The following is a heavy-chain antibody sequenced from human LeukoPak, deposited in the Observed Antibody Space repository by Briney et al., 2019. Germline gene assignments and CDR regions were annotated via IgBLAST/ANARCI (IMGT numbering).Heavy chain of an antibody. CDR2: IYYSGST. Sequence: SETLSLTCTVSGGSISSGGYYWSWIRQHPGKGLEWIGYIYYSGSTYYNPSLKSRVTISVDTSKNQFYLRLSSVTGERRGEDYLSRVLSCCDSSGYYYAFDIWGQGTMVTVSS. D-gene: IGHD3-22*01. CDR3: LSRVLSCCDSSGYYYAFDI. J-gene: IGHJ3*02. V-gene: IGHV4-31*05. CDR1: GGSISSGGYY.